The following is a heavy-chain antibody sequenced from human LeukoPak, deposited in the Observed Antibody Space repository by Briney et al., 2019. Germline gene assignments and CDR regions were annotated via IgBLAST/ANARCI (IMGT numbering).Heavy chain of an antibody. CDR2: IYSGGST. CDR1: GFTFSSYW. J-gene: IGHJ6*02. CDR3: AREDLDSNPENGMDV. D-gene: IGHD4-4*01. V-gene: IGHV3-66*01. Sequence: SGGSLRLSCAASGFTFSSYWLSWVRQAPGKGLEWVSVIYSGGSTYYADSVKGRFTISRDNSKNTLYLQMNSLRAEDTAVYYCAREDLDSNPENGMDVWGQGTTVTVSS.